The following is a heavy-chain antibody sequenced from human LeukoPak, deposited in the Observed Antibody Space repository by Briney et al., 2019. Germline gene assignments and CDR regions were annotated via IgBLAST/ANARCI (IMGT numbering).Heavy chain of an antibody. Sequence: SETLSLICTVSGRFLSSYYGRWIRQPGGEGLEWIGRIYTRGSTNYNPSLKGRVTISVDKSKDQVFLKMASLTAADTAVYYCARWDTMIGLDYWGQGTMVTVSS. D-gene: IGHD3-22*01. V-gene: IGHV4-4*07. J-gene: IGHJ4*02. CDR1: GRFLSSYY. CDR3: ARWDTMIGLDY. CDR2: IYTRGST.